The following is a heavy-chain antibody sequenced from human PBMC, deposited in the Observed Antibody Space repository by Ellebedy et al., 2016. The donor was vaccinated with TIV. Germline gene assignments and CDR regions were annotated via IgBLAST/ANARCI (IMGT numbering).Heavy chain of an antibody. D-gene: IGHD2-2*01. CDR1: GGTFSSYA. Sequence: AASVKVSCKASGGTFSSYAISWVRQAPGPGLEWMGRIIPILGIANYAQKFQGRVTITADKSTSTAYMELSSLRSEDTAVYYCAGHCSSTSCYSERYFDYWGQGTLVTVSS. V-gene: IGHV1-69*04. CDR2: IIPILGIA. J-gene: IGHJ4*02. CDR3: AGHCSSTSCYSERYFDY.